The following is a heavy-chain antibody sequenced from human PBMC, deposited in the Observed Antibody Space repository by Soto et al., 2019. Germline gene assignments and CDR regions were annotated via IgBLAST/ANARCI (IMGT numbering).Heavy chain of an antibody. D-gene: IGHD1-1*01. CDR1: GGSFSGYY. Sequence: QVQLQQWGAGLLKPSETLSLTCAVYGGSFSGYYWSWIRQPPGKGLEWIGEINHSGSTNYNPSLKSRVTILVDTSKNQFSLKLSSVTAADTAVYYCARRPWNDYNWFDPWGQGTLVTVSS. J-gene: IGHJ5*02. CDR2: INHSGST. CDR3: ARRPWNDYNWFDP. V-gene: IGHV4-34*01.